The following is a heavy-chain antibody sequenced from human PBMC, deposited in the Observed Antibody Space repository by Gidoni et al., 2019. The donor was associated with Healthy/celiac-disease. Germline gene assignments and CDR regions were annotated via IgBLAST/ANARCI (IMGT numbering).Heavy chain of an antibody. D-gene: IGHD4-17*01. V-gene: IGHV4-59*01. Sequence: QVQLQESGPGLVKPSETLSLTCTVSGGSISSYSWSWIRQPPGKGLEWIGYIYYSGSTNYNPSLKSRVTISVDTSKNQFSLKLSSVTAADTAVYYCARGGVGTVTTGWFDPWGQGTLVTVSS. CDR3: ARGGVGTVTTGWFDP. CDR1: GGSISSYS. CDR2: IYYSGST. J-gene: IGHJ5*02.